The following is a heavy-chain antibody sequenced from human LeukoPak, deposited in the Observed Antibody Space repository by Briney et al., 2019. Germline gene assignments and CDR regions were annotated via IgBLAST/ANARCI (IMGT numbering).Heavy chain of an antibody. CDR3: ARSGVARHYMDV. D-gene: IGHD5-12*01. Sequence: SETLSLTCTVSGGSISSSSYYWGWIRQPPGKGLEWIGSIYYSGSTYYNPSLKSRVTISVDTSKNQFSLKLSSVTAADTAVYYCARSGVARHYMDVWGKGTTVTISS. CDR1: GGSISSSSYY. J-gene: IGHJ6*03. CDR2: IYYSGST. V-gene: IGHV4-39*07.